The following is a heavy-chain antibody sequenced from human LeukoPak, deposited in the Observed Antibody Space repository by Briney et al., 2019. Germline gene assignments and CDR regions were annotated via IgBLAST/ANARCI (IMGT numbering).Heavy chain of an antibody. CDR3: ARESCSGGSCYSDY. Sequence: SETLSLTCTVSGGSISSYYWSWIRQPPGKGLEWIGYIYYSGSTNYNPSLKGRVTISVDTSKNQFSLKLSSVTAADTAVYYCARESCSGGSCYSDYWGQGTLVTVSS. V-gene: IGHV4-59*01. D-gene: IGHD2-15*01. CDR1: GGSISSYY. J-gene: IGHJ4*02. CDR2: IYYSGST.